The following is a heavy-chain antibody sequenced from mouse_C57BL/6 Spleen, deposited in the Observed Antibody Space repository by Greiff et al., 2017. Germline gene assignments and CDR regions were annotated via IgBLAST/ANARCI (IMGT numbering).Heavy chain of an antibody. CDR1: GFSLTSYC. CDR2: IWSGGSS. CDR3: ARSGEKLRPYYYAMDY. D-gene: IGHD2-4*01. V-gene: IGHV2-2*01. J-gene: IGHJ4*01. Sequence: QVQLQQSGPGLVQPSQSLSITCTVSGFSLTSYCVHWVRQSPGKGLEWLGVIWSGGSSDYNAAFISRLSSSKANSKSPVSFKMNRRQADDTAIYYGARSGEKLRPYYYAMDYWGQGTSVTVSS.